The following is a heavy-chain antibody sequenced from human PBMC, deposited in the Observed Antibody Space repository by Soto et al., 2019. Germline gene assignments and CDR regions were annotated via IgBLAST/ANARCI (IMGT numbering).Heavy chain of an antibody. CDR3: AREPSRYQSYYFDY. CDR1: GGTLSNYG. Sequence: QLHLVQSGSEVKKPGSSVRVSCKTSGGTLSNYGLSWVRLAPGQGLEWMGGILPVFGTSNYAQKFQDRLTITAAESTNTAYMDLTSLTSDDTAVYYCAREPSRYQSYYFDYWGQGTLVTVSS. CDR2: ILPVFGTS. V-gene: IGHV1-69*12. D-gene: IGHD2-2*01. J-gene: IGHJ4*02.